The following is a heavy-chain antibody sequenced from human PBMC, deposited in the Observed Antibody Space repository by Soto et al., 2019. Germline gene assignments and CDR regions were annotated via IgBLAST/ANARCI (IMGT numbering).Heavy chain of an antibody. D-gene: IGHD1-26*01. CDR3: ARSRSGSYLDY. Sequence: QVQLQESGPGLVKPSETLSLTCTVSGGSVSSGSYYWSWIRQPPGKGLEWIGYIYYSGSTNYNPSLQSRVTISVDTSKNQFSLKLISVTAADTAVYYCARSRSGSYLDYCGQGTLVTVSS. J-gene: IGHJ4*02. CDR2: IYYSGST. V-gene: IGHV4-61*01. CDR1: GGSVSSGSYY.